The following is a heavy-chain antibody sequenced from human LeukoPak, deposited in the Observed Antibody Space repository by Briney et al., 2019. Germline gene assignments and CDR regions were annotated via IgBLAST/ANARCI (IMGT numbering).Heavy chain of an antibody. J-gene: IGHJ6*03. CDR3: ASASGCYYYYYIDV. CDR2: INTSGST. Sequence: SQTLSLTCTVSGGSISSGSYYWSWIRQPAGKGLEWIGRINTSGSTDYNPSLKSRVTISGDTSKNQFSLKLSSVTAADTAVYYCASASGCYYYYYIDVWGKGATVTISS. CDR1: GGSISSGSYY. V-gene: IGHV4-61*02. D-gene: IGHD6-19*01.